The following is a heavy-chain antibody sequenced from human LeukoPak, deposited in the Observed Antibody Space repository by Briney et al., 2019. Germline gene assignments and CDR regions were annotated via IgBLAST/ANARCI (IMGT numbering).Heavy chain of an antibody. CDR3: ARASGNNRGPFDI. Sequence: GGSLRLSCAASGFTFSSYWMHWVRQAPGKGLVWVSRINSDGSSTSYADSVKGRFTISRDNAKNSLYLQMNSLRAEDTALYYCARASGNNRGPFDIWGQGTMVTVSS. D-gene: IGHD1/OR15-1a*01. V-gene: IGHV3-74*01. CDR2: INSDGSST. CDR1: GFTFSSYW. J-gene: IGHJ3*02.